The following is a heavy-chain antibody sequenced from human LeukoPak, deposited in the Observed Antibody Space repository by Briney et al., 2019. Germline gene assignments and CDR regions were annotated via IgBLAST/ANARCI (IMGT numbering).Heavy chain of an antibody. CDR1: GGSISSSSYY. CDR2: IYYSGST. CDR3: ARHVGYYYGSGSYYNRIRPNWYFDL. V-gene: IGHV4-39*01. J-gene: IGHJ2*01. D-gene: IGHD3-10*01. Sequence: PSETLSLTCTVSGGSISSSSYYWGWIRQPPGKGLEWIGSIYYSGSTYYNPSLKSRVTISVDTSKNQFSLKLSSVTAADTAVYCCARHVGYYYGSGSYYNRIRPNWYFDLWGRGTLVTVSS.